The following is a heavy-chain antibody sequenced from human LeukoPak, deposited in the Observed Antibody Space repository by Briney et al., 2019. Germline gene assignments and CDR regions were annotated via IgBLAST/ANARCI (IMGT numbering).Heavy chain of an antibody. V-gene: IGHV1-18*01. CDR1: GYTFTNYA. J-gene: IGHJ4*02. Sequence: ASVKVSCKTSGYTFTNYAISWVRQAPGQGLEWMGWISADNGNTKYAQKFQGRVTMTTDTSTSTAYMELRSLRSDDTAVYYCARDGGSGSYMTSGYWGQGTLVTVSS. CDR2: ISADNGNT. D-gene: IGHD3-10*01. CDR3: ARDGGSGSYMTSGY.